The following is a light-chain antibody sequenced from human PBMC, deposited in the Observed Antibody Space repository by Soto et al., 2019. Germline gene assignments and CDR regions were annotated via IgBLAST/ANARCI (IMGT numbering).Light chain of an antibody. CDR3: QQYYDWPPIT. Sequence: EVVMTQSPDTLSASPGGSAALSFRASQSVGTNLAWYQQRPGQAPRLLIYGASTKATGVPARFSGSGSGAEFILNISSLQSEDFAFYYCQQYYDWPPITFGQGTRLEIK. CDR2: GAS. CDR1: QSVGTN. V-gene: IGKV3-15*01. J-gene: IGKJ5*01.